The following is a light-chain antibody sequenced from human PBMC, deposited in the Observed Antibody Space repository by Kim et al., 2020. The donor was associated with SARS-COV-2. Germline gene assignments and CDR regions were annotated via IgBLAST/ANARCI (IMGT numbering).Light chain of an antibody. CDR2: QDS. V-gene: IGLV3-1*01. Sequence: SYELTQPPSVSVSPGQTASITCSGDKLGDKYACWYQQKPGQSPVLVIYQDSKRPSGIPERFSGSNSGNTATLTISGTQAMDEADYYCQAWDSSHEVFGTG. CDR3: QAWDSSHEV. J-gene: IGLJ1*01. CDR1: KLGDKY.